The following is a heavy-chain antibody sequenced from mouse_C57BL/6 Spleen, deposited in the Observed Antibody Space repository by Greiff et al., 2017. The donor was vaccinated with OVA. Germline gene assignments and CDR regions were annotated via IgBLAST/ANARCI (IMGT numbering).Heavy chain of an antibody. CDR3: ASSTLLRTTWFAY. Sequence: QVQLQQPGAELVKPGASVKLSCKASGYTFTSYWMQWVKQRPGQGLEWIGEIDPSDSYTNYNQKFKGKATLTVDTSSSTAYMQLSSLTSEDSAVYYCASSTLLRTTWFAYWGQGTLVTVSA. D-gene: IGHD1-1*01. CDR2: IDPSDSYT. J-gene: IGHJ3*01. CDR1: GYTFTSYW. V-gene: IGHV1-50*01.